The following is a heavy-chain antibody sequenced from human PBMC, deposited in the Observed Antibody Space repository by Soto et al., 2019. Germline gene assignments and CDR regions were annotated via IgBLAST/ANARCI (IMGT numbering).Heavy chain of an antibody. V-gene: IGHV4-4*02. Sequence: SETLSLTCAVSGGSITSNNWWNWVRQPPGKGLEWIGEIHHSGSTNYNSSLKSRVTISVDKSKNQFSLKLTSVTAADTAVYYCARDTASYDSTWYRWFDPWGRGMPVTSPQ. CDR3: ARDTASYDSTWYRWFDP. J-gene: IGHJ5*02. CDR1: GGSITSNNW. CDR2: IHHSGST. D-gene: IGHD6-13*01.